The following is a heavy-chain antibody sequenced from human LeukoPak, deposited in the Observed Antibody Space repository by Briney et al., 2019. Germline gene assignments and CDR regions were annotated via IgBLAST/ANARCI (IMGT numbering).Heavy chain of an antibody. J-gene: IGHJ6*03. V-gene: IGHV4-34*01. Sequence: SETLSLTRAVYGGSFSGYHWTWIRQSPGKGLEWIGDINPSGSTYYNTSLKSRLNISVDTSKNQFSMKLRSVTAADTAVYYCARGRHDITMIVVVMTSVSYYLDVWGKGTTVTVS. CDR1: GGSFSGYH. CDR2: INPSGST. CDR3: ARGRHDITMIVVVMTSVSYYLDV. D-gene: IGHD3-22*01.